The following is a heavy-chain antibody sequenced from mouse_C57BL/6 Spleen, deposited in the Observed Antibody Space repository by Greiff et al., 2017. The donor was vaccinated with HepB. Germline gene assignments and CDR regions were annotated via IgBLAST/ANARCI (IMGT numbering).Heavy chain of an antibody. CDR2: ISYDGSN. J-gene: IGHJ3*01. CDR3: AREDGYYFAWFGY. Sequence: EVKLQESGPGLVKPSQSLSLTCSVTGYSITSGYYWNWIRQFPGNKLEWMGYISYDGSNNYNPSLKNRISITRDTSKNQFFLKLNSVTTEDTATYYCAREDGYYFAWFGYWGQGTPVTVSA. D-gene: IGHD2-3*01. CDR1: GYSITSGYY. V-gene: IGHV3-6*01.